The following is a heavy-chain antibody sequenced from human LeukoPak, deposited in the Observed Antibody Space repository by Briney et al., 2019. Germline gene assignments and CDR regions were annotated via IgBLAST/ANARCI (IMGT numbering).Heavy chain of an antibody. V-gene: IGHV3-7*01. CDR2: IKGDGSEK. J-gene: IGHJ3*02. CDR3: ARLGSSGYYVPFGDVFDI. Sequence: PGGSLRLSCAASGFILRNYWMSWVRQAPGKGLEWVANIKGDGSEKYYVDSVRGRFTISRDNAKNSLHLQMNSLRAEDTAVYYCARLGSSGYYVPFGDVFDIWGQGTMVTVSS. D-gene: IGHD3-22*01. CDR1: GFILRNYW.